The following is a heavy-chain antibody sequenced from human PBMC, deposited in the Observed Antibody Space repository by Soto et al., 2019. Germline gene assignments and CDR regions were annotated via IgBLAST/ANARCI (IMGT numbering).Heavy chain of an antibody. CDR1: GFTVSSNY. V-gene: IGHV3-53*01. J-gene: IGHJ6*02. Sequence: GGSLRLSCAASGFTVSSNYMSWVRQAPGKGLEWVSVIYSGGSTYYADSVKGRFTISRDNSKNTLYLQMNSLRAEDTAVYYCARDRGVSPPNYYYYGMDVWGQGAKVTVSS. CDR2: IYSGGST. D-gene: IGHD3-10*01. CDR3: ARDRGVSPPNYYYYGMDV.